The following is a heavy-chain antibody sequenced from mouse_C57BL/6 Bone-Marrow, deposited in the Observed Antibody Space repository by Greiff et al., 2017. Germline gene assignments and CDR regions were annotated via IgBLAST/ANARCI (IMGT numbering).Heavy chain of an antibody. V-gene: IGHV1-64*01. J-gene: IGHJ2*01. CDR3: ARYYDYSDYTFDY. Sequence: QVQLQQPGAELVKPGASVKLSCKASGYTFTNYWMHWVKQRPGQGLEWIGIIYPDSGGTDYNEKFKGKATLTVDKSSRTAYMELSSLTSEDSAVYYCARYYDYSDYTFDYWGQGTTLTVSS. CDR1: GYTFTNYW. D-gene: IGHD2-4*01. CDR2: IYPDSGGT.